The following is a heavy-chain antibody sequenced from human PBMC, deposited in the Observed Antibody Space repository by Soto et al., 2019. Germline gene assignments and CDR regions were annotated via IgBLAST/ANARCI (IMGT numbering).Heavy chain of an antibody. V-gene: IGHV4-31*03. D-gene: IGHD2-2*01. CDR1: GGSISSGGYY. CDR3: ARSPSLLCSRTSCHGFDI. Sequence: QVQLQESGPGLVKPSQTLSLTCTVSGGSISSGGYYWNWIRQHPGKGLEWIGYIYYSGSTYYNPSLKSRVIISGDTSKNHFSLKLSSVTAADTAVYYCARSPSLLCSRTSCHGFDIWGQGTMVTVSS. J-gene: IGHJ3*02. CDR2: IYYSGST.